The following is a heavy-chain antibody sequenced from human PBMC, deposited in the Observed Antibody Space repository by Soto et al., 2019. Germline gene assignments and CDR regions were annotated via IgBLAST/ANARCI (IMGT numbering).Heavy chain of an antibody. CDR2: ISSSSSYI. V-gene: IGHV3-21*04. CDR3: ARDLGSSVVVTAILVWASMDV. Sequence: GGSLRLSCAASGFTFSSYSMNWVRQAPGKGLEWVSSISSSSSYIYYADSVKGRFTISRDNAKNSLYLQMNSLRAEDTAVYYCARDLGSSVVVTAILVWASMDVWGQGTTVTVSS. J-gene: IGHJ6*02. D-gene: IGHD2-21*02. CDR1: GFTFSSYS.